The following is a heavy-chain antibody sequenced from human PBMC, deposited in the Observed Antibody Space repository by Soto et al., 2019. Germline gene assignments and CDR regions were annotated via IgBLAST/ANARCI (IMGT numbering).Heavy chain of an antibody. D-gene: IGHD5-18*01. V-gene: IGHV4-59*01. CDR1: GGSITGYY. J-gene: IGHJ4*02. CDR3: ARSGDSFGFTDY. Sequence: QVQLQESGPGLVKPSETLSLTCTVSGGSITGYYWTWIRQPPGKGLEWIGYVFYKGNTNYNPSLKSRVTISVDTSANQFSLMLSSLTAADTAVYYCARSGDSFGFTDYWGQGTLVTVSS. CDR2: VFYKGNT.